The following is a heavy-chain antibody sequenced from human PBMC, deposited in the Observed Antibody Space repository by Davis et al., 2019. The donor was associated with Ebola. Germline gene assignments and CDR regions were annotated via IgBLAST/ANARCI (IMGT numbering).Heavy chain of an antibody. J-gene: IGHJ4*02. CDR1: GYRLTSYW. Sequence: PRQGSGYRLTSYWIGWVRQMPVKGLEGMGIIYPGDSDTRYSPSFQGQVTISADKSISTAYLQWSSLKASDTAMYYCARLLSPIPYWGQGTLVTGSS. CDR3: ARLLSPIPY. V-gene: IGHV5-51*01. CDR2: IYPGDSDT. D-gene: IGHD3-16*01.